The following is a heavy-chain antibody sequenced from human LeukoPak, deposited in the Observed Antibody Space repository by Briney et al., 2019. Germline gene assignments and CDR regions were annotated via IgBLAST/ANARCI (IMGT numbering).Heavy chain of an antibody. CDR3: ARSPMISSTYYFDY. J-gene: IGHJ4*02. CDR2: IIPIFGTA. D-gene: IGHD3-22*01. V-gene: IGHV1-69*13. CDR1: GGTFSSYA. Sequence: GASVKVSCKASGGTFSSYAISWARQAPGQGLEWMGGIIPIFGTANYAQKFQGRVTITADESTSTAYMELSSLRSEDTAVYYCARSPMISSTYYFDYWGQGTLVTVSS.